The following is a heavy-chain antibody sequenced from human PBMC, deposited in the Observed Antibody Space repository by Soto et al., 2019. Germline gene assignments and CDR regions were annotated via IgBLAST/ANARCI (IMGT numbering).Heavy chain of an antibody. D-gene: IGHD2-2*02. V-gene: IGHV1-8*02. CDR2: MNPNSGHP. Sequence: ASVKVSCKASGYTFTSYGISWVRQAPGQGLEWVGWMNPNSGHPGYAQKFQGRVTMTRTSSISTASMDLGSLRSEDTAVYFCASDPGTTTNCYTSIYYYGMEVWRQGTPVTVSS. CDR3: ASDPGTTTNCYTSIYYYGMEV. CDR1: GYTFTSYG. J-gene: IGHJ6*02.